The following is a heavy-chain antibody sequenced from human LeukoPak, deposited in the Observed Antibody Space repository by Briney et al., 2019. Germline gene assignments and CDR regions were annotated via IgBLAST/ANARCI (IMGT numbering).Heavy chain of an antibody. V-gene: IGHV4-34*01. Sequence: SETLSLTCAVYGGSFSGYYWSWIRQPPGKGLEWIGEINHSGSANYNPSLKSRITISVDSSKNQFSLELTSVTAADTAVYYCARQGASYGDYVWGYYYMDVWGRGTTVTVSS. CDR2: INHSGSA. J-gene: IGHJ6*03. CDR1: GGSFSGYY. D-gene: IGHD4-17*01. CDR3: ARQGASYGDYVWGYYYMDV.